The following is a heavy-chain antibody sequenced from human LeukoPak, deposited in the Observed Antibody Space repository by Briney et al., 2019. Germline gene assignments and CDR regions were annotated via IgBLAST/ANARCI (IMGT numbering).Heavy chain of an antibody. CDR1: GFTFSSYG. D-gene: IGHD3-16*01. Sequence: PGRSLRLSCAASGFTFSSYGMHWVRQAPGKGLEWVAVISYDGSNKYYADSVKGRFTISRDNSKNTLYLQMNSLRAEGTAVYYCAKVTYYDYLFGAFDIWGQGTMVTVSS. V-gene: IGHV3-30*18. J-gene: IGHJ3*02. CDR3: AKVTYYDYLFGAFDI. CDR2: ISYDGSNK.